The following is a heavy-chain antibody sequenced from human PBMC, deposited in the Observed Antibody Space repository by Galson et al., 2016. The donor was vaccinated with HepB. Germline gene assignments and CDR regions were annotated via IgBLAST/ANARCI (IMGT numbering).Heavy chain of an antibody. D-gene: IGHD4/OR15-4a*01. J-gene: IGHJ4*02. Sequence: SLRLSCAGSGFILSGSVIHWVRQASGKGLEWVGRSRRKNNNYATAYAASGKGRFTISRDDSKNMAFLQMTSVKTEDTAVYYCIYGAESRDYWGQGTAVTVSA. CDR2: SRRKNNNYAT. V-gene: IGHV3-73*01. CDR3: IYGAESRDY. CDR1: GFILSGSV.